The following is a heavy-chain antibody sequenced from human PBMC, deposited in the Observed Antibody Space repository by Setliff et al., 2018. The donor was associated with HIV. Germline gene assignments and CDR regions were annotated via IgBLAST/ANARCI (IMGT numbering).Heavy chain of an antibody. Sequence: AGGSLRLSCAASGFTFDDYAMHWVRQAPGKGLEWVSGISWNSGSIGYADSVKGRFTISRDNAKNSLYLQMNSLRAEDTALYYCAKDLGCSSTSCYGRYYYYYGMDVWGQGTTVTVSS. CDR3: AKDLGCSSTSCYGRYYYYYGMDV. D-gene: IGHD2-2*01. CDR1: GFTFDDYA. CDR2: ISWNSGSI. J-gene: IGHJ6*02. V-gene: IGHV3-9*01.